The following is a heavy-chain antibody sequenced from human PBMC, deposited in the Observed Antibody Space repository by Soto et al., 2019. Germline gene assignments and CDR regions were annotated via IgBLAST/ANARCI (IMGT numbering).Heavy chain of an antibody. CDR1: GYTFTGYY. J-gene: IGHJ5*02. CDR2: INPNSGGT. CDR3: ARGGREEVPADLKWFDP. V-gene: IGHV1-2*04. Sequence: ASVKVSCKASGYTFTGYYMHWVRQAPGQGLEWMGWINPNSGGTNYAQKFQGWVTMTRDTSISTAYMELSRLRSDDTAVYYCARGGREEVPADLKWFDPWGQGTMVTVSS. D-gene: IGHD2-2*01.